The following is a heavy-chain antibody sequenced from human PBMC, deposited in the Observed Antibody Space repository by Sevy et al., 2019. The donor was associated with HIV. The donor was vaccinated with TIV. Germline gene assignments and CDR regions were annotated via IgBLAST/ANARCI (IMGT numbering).Heavy chain of an antibody. V-gene: IGHV3-30*18. CDR2: ISYDGSNK. J-gene: IGHJ4*02. CDR1: GFTFSNYA. Sequence: GGSLRLSCSASGFTFSNYAMHWVRQAPGKGLEWVGFISYDGSNKYYADSVKGRFTISRDNGNNTLYLQMNSLGAEDTAVYYCAKDYRVLLITTIDYWGQGALVTVSS. CDR3: AKDYRVLLITTIDY. D-gene: IGHD3-22*01.